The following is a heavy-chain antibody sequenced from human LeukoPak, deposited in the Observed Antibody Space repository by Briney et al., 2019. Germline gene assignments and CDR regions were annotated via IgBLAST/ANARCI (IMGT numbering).Heavy chain of an antibody. D-gene: IGHD1-1*01. V-gene: IGHV3-74*01. J-gene: IGHJ4*02. CDR3: ARAGPNWRIDY. CDR1: GFTFSGSW. CDR2: INHDGRNI. Sequence: GGSLRLSCAASGFTFSGSWIHWVRQAPGKGLLWVSLINHDGRNINYADSVKGRFTISRDTAKNTLYLQMNSLRAEDTAVYYCARAGPNWRIDYWGQGTLVTVSS.